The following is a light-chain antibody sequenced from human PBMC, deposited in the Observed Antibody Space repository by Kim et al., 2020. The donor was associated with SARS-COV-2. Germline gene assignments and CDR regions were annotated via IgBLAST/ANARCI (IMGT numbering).Light chain of an antibody. J-gene: IGKJ5*01. CDR1: QDIRND. CDR2: GVS. Sequence: GERVPLTCRGSQDIRNDLGWYQQNPGRAPKRLIYGVSNLQSGVPTKFSGSGTGTEFSPQTSSVPPEDFATNLLLQDSSSAHNFGQGTRLEIK. CDR3: LQDSSSAHN. V-gene: IGKV1-17*01.